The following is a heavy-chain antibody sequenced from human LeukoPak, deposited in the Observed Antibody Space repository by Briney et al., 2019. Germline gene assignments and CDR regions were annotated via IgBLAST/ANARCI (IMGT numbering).Heavy chain of an antibody. V-gene: IGHV3-23*01. D-gene: IGHD3-10*01. J-gene: IGHJ1*01. Sequence: PGGSLRLSCEGSGFTFSNYWMGWVRQAPGKGLEWVSAISASGGSTYYADSVKGRFTISRDNSKNTLYLQMNSLRAEDTAVYYCAKSRDVLLWFGENQEYFQHWGQGTLVTVSS. CDR1: GFTFSNYW. CDR3: AKSRDVLLWFGENQEYFQH. CDR2: ISASGGST.